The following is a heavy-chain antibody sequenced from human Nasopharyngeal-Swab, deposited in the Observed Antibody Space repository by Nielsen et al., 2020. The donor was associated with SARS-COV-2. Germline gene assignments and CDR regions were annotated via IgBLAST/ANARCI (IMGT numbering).Heavy chain of an antibody. V-gene: IGHV1-18*01. CDR2: ISAYNGNT. J-gene: IGHJ4*02. CDR1: GGTFSSNA. Sequence: ASVKVSCKASGGTFSSNAISWVRQAPGQGLEWMGWISAYNGNTNYAQRLQGRVTMTTDTSTSTAYMELSSLRSADTAVYYCARGFLDYYDSSGSSTYYFDYWGQGTLVTVSS. CDR3: ARGFLDYYDSSGSSTYYFDY. D-gene: IGHD3-22*01.